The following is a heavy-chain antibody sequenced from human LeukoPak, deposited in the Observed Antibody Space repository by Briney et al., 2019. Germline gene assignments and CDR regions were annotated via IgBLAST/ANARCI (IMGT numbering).Heavy chain of an antibody. Sequence: PGGSLRLSCTPSGFTFGSYEMHWVRQAPGKGLEWVSYITSSSSTIYYADSVRGRFTISRDNAKNSLYLQMNSLRDEDTAVYYCAKDQNREPCYFDYWGQGTLVTVSS. CDR1: GFTFGSYE. CDR2: ITSSSSTI. CDR3: AKDQNREPCYFDY. D-gene: IGHD1-14*01. J-gene: IGHJ4*02. V-gene: IGHV3-48*02.